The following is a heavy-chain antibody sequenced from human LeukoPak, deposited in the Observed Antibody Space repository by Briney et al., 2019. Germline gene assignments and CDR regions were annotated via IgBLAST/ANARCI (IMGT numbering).Heavy chain of an antibody. CDR1: GFTFSDYY. D-gene: IGHD6-25*01. CDR2: ISSGGGTR. J-gene: IGHJ6*03. CDR3: AKEGPKSIAATGYYMDV. Sequence: GGSLRLSCAASGFTFSDYYMNWIRQAPGKGLEWVSYISSGGGTRSYADSVKGRFTISRDNAKNSLYLQMNSLRAEDTAVYYCAKEGPKSIAATGYYMDVWGKGTTVTISS. V-gene: IGHV3-11*01.